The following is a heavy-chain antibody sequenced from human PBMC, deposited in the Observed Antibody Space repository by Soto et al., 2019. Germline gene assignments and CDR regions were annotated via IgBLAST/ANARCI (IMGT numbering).Heavy chain of an antibody. V-gene: IGHV3-23*01. Sequence: PGGSLRLSCAASGFTFSSYAMSWVRQAPGKGLEWVSAISGSGGSTYYADSVKGRFTISRDNSKNTLNLQMNSLRAEDTAVYYCAKDPYYDSSGYYYVGSYFDYWGQGTLVTVSS. D-gene: IGHD3-22*01. CDR1: GFTFSSYA. J-gene: IGHJ4*02. CDR2: ISGSGGST. CDR3: AKDPYYDSSGYYYVGSYFDY.